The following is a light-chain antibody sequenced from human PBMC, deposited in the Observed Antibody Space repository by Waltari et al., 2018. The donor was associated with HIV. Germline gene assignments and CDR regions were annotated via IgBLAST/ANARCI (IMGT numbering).Light chain of an antibody. CDR2: EVS. V-gene: IGLV2-8*01. CDR3: SSYAGSNNLRV. CDR1: SSYVGGYNY. J-gene: IGLJ1*01. Sequence: QSALTQPPSASGSPGQSVTISCTGTSSYVGGYNYVSWYQQHPGKAPKLMIYEVSKRPSGVPDRFSGSNSGNTASLTVSGLQAEDEADYYCSSYAGSNNLRVFGTGTKVTVL.